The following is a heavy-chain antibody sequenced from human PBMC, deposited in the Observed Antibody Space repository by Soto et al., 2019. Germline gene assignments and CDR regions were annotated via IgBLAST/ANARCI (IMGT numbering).Heavy chain of an antibody. V-gene: IGHV4-31*03. D-gene: IGHD1-26*01. CDR1: GDSISSGGSY. J-gene: IGHJ6*02. Sequence: PSETLSLTCTVSGDSISSGGSYWTWIRQHPGKGLEWIGYTYYIGSPYYNPSLQSRVTISVDTSKNQVSLKLSSVTAADTAVYYCARAGGTVAAINFYGLDVWGQGTTVPVSS. CDR2: TYYIGSP. CDR3: ARAGGTVAAINFYGLDV.